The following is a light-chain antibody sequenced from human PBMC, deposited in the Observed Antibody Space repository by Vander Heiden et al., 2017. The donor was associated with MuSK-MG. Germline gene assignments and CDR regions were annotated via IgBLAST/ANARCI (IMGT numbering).Light chain of an antibody. Sequence: ATQVTQSPPSRSASIGDRVTITRRPCDPIRNDLAWYQHKPGQAPQLLVYGAYSRESGVSARFSGSGFGTHFTLTISGLRPEDFATYYCRHDDTSPRTFGQGTKVEIK. J-gene: IGKJ1*01. CDR3: RHDDTSPRT. V-gene: IGKV1-6*01. CDR1: DPIRND. CDR2: GAY.